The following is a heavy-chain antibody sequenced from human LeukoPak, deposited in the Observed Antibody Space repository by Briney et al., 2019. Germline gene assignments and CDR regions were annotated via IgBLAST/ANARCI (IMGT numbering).Heavy chain of an antibody. CDR1: GFTVSSNY. V-gene: IGHV3-66*01. CDR3: ARYQAYYGMDV. Sequence: GGSLRLSCAASGFTVSSNYMSWVRQAPGKGLEWVSVIYSGGSTYYADSVKGRFTISRDNSKNTLYLQMNSLRAENTAVYYCARYQAYYGMDVWGQGTTVTVSS. CDR2: IYSGGST. J-gene: IGHJ6*02.